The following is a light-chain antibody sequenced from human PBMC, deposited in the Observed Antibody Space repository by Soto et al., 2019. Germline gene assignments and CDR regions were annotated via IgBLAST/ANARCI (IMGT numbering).Light chain of an antibody. V-gene: IGLV2-14*01. CDR2: EVS. CDR3: SSYTSTNTQV. Sequence: QSALTQPASVSGSPGQSMTISCTGTSSDVGAYKYVSWYQQHPGKAPKLMIYEVSNRPSGVSNRFSGSKSGNTASVTISGLQAEDEADYYCSSYTSTNTQVFGTGTKVTVL. J-gene: IGLJ1*01. CDR1: SSDVGAYKY.